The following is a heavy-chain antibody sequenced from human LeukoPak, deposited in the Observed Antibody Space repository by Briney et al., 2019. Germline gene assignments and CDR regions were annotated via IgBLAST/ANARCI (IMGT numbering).Heavy chain of an antibody. CDR3: ARVAGGSFYSYYDFWSGYYEDY. J-gene: IGHJ4*02. CDR2: ISAYNGNT. Sequence: GASVKVSCKASGYTFTSYGISWVRQAPGQGLEWMGWISAYNGNTNYAQKLQGRVTMTTDTSTSTAYMELRSLRSDDTAVYYCARVAGGSFYSYYDFWSGYYEDYWGPGTLVTVSS. CDR1: GYTFTSYG. V-gene: IGHV1-18*01. D-gene: IGHD3-3*01.